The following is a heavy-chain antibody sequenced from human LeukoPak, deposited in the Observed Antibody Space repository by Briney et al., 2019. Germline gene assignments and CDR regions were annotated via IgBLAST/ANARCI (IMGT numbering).Heavy chain of an antibody. V-gene: IGHV3-74*01. CDR1: GFTFSSYW. J-gene: IGHJ4*02. CDR3: ARGFVGGELDY. CDR2: INSDGSST. Sequence: GGSLRLSCAASGFTFSSYWMHWVRQAPGKGLVWVSRINSDGSSTSYADSVKGRFTISRDNAKNTLYLQMNGLRAEDTAVYYCARGFVGGELDYWGQGTLVTVSS. D-gene: IGHD1-26*01.